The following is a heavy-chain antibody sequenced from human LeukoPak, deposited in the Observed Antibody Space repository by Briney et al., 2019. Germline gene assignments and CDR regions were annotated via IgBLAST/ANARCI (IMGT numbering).Heavy chain of an antibody. CDR2: IFPSGGEI. D-gene: IGHD2-8*02. CDR3: ATYRQVLLPFES. Sequence: GGSLRLSCAASGSTFSTFAMIWVRQPPGKGLEWVSSIFPSGGEIHYADSVRGRFTISRDNSKSTLSLQMNSLRAEDTAIYYCATYRQVLLPFESWGQGTLVTVSS. J-gene: IGHJ4*02. CDR1: GSTFSTFA. V-gene: IGHV3-23*01.